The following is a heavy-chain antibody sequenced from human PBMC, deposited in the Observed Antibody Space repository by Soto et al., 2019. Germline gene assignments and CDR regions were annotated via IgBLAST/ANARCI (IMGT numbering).Heavy chain of an antibody. J-gene: IGHJ4*02. D-gene: IGHD3-10*01. Sequence: EVQLVESGGGLVQPGGSLRVSCAASGFTFSSYWMSWVRQAPGKGLEWVANIKQDGSEKYYVDSVKGRFTISRDNAKNSLYLQMNSLRVEDTAVYYCVRMRFVESTNYFDNWGQGTLVTVSS. V-gene: IGHV3-7*01. CDR3: VRMRFVESTNYFDN. CDR2: IKQDGSEK. CDR1: GFTFSSYW.